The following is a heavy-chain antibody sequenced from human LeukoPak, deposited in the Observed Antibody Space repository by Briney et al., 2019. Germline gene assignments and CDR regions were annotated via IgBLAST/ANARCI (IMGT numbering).Heavy chain of an antibody. J-gene: IGHJ4*02. Sequence: SVKVSCKASGGTFSSYAISWVRQAPGQGLEWMGRIIPIFGIANYAQKFQGRDTITADKSTSTAYMELSSLRSEDTAVYYCARGGGYCSGGSCYSRLVYWGQGTLVTVSS. CDR2: IIPIFGIA. D-gene: IGHD2-15*01. V-gene: IGHV1-69*04. CDR1: GGTFSSYA. CDR3: ARGGGYCSGGSCYSRLVY.